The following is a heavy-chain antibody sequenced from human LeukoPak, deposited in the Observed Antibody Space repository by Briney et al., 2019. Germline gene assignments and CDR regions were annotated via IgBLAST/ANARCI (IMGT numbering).Heavy chain of an antibody. Sequence: SETLSLTCAVYGGSFSGYYWSWIRQPPGKGLEWIGEINHSGSTNYNPSLKSRVTISVDTSKNQFSLKLSSVTAAETAVYYCARGLGYCSSTSCYYFDYWGQGTLVTVSS. CDR3: ARGLGYCSSTSCYYFDY. D-gene: IGHD2-2*01. J-gene: IGHJ4*02. CDR1: GGSFSGYY. V-gene: IGHV4-34*01. CDR2: INHSGST.